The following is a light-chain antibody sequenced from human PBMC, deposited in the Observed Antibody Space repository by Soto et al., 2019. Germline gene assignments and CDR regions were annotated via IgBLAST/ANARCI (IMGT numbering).Light chain of an antibody. CDR1: SSNIGSNY. Sequence: QSVLTQPPSASWTPGQRVTISCSGSSSNIGSNYGYWDQQLPGTAPKLLIYRNNQRPSGVPDRFSGSKSGTSASLAISGLRSEDEADYYCAACDDSLSGPRVVFGGGTKLTVL. CDR2: RNN. V-gene: IGLV1-47*01. CDR3: AACDDSLSGPRVV. J-gene: IGLJ2*01.